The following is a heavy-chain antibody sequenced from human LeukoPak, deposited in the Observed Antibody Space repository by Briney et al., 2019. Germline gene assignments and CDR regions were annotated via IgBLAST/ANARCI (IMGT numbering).Heavy chain of an antibody. Sequence: ASVKVSCKASGYTFTGYYMHWVRQAPGQGLEWMGRINPNSGGTNYAQKFQGRVTMTRDTSVSTAYMELSRLRSDDTAVYYCARDNYGDYERDWFDPWDQGTLVTVSS. D-gene: IGHD4-17*01. CDR1: GYTFTGYY. CDR2: INPNSGGT. CDR3: ARDNYGDYERDWFDP. V-gene: IGHV1-2*06. J-gene: IGHJ5*02.